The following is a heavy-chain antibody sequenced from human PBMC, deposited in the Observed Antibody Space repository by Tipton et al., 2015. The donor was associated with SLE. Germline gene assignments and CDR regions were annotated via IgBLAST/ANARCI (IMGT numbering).Heavy chain of an antibody. D-gene: IGHD4/OR15-4a*01. CDR1: GSSVSNNY. Sequence: SLRLSCAASGSSVSNNYMSWVRQAPGKGLEWVSVIYSGGSTSYADSVKGRFTISRDNSKNTLYLQMNSLRAEDTAVYYCATSDYGAKTFDYWGQGTLVTVSS. V-gene: IGHV3-66*02. J-gene: IGHJ4*02. CDR2: IYSGGST. CDR3: ATSDYGAKTFDY.